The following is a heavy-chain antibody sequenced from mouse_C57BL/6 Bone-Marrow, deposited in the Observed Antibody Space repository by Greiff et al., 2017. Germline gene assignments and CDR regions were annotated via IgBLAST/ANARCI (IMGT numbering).Heavy chain of an antibody. D-gene: IGHD1-2*01. V-gene: IGHV1-42*01. J-gene: IGHJ4*01. CDR3: ASDYGEAMDY. Sequence: VQLQQSGPELVKPEASVKISCKASGYSFTGYYMNWVKQSPEKSLEWIGEINPSTGGTTYNQKFKAKATLTVDKSSSTAYMQLKSLTSEDSAVYYCASDYGEAMDYWGQGTSVTVSS. CDR1: GYSFTGYY. CDR2: INPSTGGT.